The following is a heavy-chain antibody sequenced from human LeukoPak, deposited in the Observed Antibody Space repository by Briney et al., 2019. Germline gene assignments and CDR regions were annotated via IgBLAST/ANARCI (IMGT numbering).Heavy chain of an antibody. Sequence: GGSLRLSCAASGFPFDDYTMHWVRQAPGKGLEWVSLISWDGGSTYYADSVKGRFTIYKDNSKNSLYLQMNSLRTEDTALYYCAKGMDTAMVPNYYYYMDVRGKGTTVTVSS. CDR3: AKGMDTAMVPNYYYYMDV. J-gene: IGHJ6*03. CDR2: ISWDGGST. CDR1: GFPFDDYT. V-gene: IGHV3-43*01. D-gene: IGHD5-18*01.